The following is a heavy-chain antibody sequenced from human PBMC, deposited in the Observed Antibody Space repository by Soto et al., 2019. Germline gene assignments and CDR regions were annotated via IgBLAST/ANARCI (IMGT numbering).Heavy chain of an antibody. D-gene: IGHD2-15*01. V-gene: IGHV3-21*01. J-gene: IGHJ5*02. Sequence: PGGSLRLSCAASGFTFSSYSMNWVRQAPGKGLEWVSSISSSSSYIYYADSVKGRFTISRDNAKNSLYLQMNSLRAEDTAVYYCARDYPSDTVVVAATIRFDPWGQGTLVTVSS. CDR1: GFTFSSYS. CDR3: ARDYPSDTVVVAATIRFDP. CDR2: ISSSSSYI.